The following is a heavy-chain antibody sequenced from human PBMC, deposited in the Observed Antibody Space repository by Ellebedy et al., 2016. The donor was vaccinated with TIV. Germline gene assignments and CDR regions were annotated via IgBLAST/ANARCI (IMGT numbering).Heavy chain of an antibody. CDR3: ARGYYGSGSYYNLYGMDV. D-gene: IGHD3-10*01. Sequence: AASVKVSCKASGYTFTSYGISWVRQAPGQGLEWMGRISAYNGNTNYAQKLQGRVTMTTDTSTSTAYMELRSLRSDDTAVYYCARGYYGSGSYYNLYGMDVWGQGTTVTVSS. J-gene: IGHJ6*02. CDR1: GYTFTSYG. V-gene: IGHV1-18*04. CDR2: ISAYNGNT.